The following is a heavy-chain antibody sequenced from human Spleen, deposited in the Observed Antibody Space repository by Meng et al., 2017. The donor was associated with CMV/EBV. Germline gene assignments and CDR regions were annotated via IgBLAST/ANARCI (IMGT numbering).Heavy chain of an antibody. J-gene: IGHJ4*02. CDR1: GFTLSTYN. CDR3: ASPSTSRFYFDY. Sequence: GESLKISCAASGFTLSTYNTHWVRQAPGKGLEWVASINEGGSEKYYVDSVKGRFTISRDNAKNSLYLQMHSLRAEDTAVYYCASPSTSRFYFDYWGQGALVTVSS. CDR2: INEGGSEK. V-gene: IGHV3-7*01. D-gene: IGHD2-2*01.